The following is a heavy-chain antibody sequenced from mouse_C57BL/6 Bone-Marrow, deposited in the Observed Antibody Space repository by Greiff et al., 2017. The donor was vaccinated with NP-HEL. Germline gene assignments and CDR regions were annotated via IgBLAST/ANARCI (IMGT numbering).Heavy chain of an antibody. CDR3: AREEYYYGSSFYWYFDV. V-gene: IGHV1-52*01. CDR2: IDPSDSEP. D-gene: IGHD1-1*01. J-gene: IGHJ1*03. Sequence: QVQLQQPGAELVRPGSSVKLSCKASGYTFTSYWMHWVKQRPIQGLEWIGNIDPSDSEPHYNQKFKDKATLTVDKSSSTAYMQLSSLTSEDSAVYYCAREEYYYGSSFYWYFDVWGTGTTVTVSS. CDR1: GYTFTSYW.